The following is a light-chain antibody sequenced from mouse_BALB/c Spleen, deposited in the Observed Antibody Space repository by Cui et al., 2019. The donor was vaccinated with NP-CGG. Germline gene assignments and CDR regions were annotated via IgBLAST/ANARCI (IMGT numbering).Light chain of an antibody. Sequence: HAVVTQESALTTSPGETVTHTCRSSTGAITTSNYANWVQEKPDHLFPGLIGGTNNRVPGVPARFSGSLIGDKAALTITGAQTEDEAIYFCALWYSNHWVFGGGTKLTVL. CDR2: GTN. V-gene: IGLV1*01. J-gene: IGLJ1*01. CDR1: TGAITTSNY. CDR3: ALWYSNHWV.